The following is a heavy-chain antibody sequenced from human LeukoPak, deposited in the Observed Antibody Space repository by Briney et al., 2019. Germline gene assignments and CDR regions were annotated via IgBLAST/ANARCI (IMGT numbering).Heavy chain of an antibody. Sequence: SGTLSLTCAVYGGSFSGYYWSWIRQPPGKGLEWIGEINHSGSTNYNPSLKSRVTISVDTSKNQFSLKLSSVTAADTAVYYCARRYCSGGSCSYYFDYWGQGTLVTVSS. D-gene: IGHD2-15*01. J-gene: IGHJ4*02. CDR2: INHSGST. V-gene: IGHV4-34*01. CDR3: ARRYCSGGSCSYYFDY. CDR1: GGSFSGYY.